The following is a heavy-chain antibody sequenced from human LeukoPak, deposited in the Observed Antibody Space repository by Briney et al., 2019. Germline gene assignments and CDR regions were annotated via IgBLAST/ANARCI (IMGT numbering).Heavy chain of an antibody. J-gene: IGHJ6*02. V-gene: IGHV4-39*01. D-gene: IGHD6-19*01. CDR3: AALSGWRSNSDLDV. Sequence: KPSETLSLTCSVSGGSIYSVTYYWGWIRQPPGQGLEWIGSISYTGTTYYNPSLNSRVTISVDTSKSQFSLKLGSVTAAGTALYYCAALSGWRSNSDLDVWGQGTTVTVSS. CDR2: ISYTGTT. CDR1: GGSIYSVTYY.